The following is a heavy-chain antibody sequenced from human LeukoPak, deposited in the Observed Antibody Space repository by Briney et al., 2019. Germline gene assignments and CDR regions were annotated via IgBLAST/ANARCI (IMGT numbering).Heavy chain of an antibody. J-gene: IGHJ6*03. D-gene: IGHD3-16*02. V-gene: IGHV1-69*13. CDR3: ARGYSDYYYYYMDV. CDR2: TIPIFGTA. Sequence: SVKVSCKASGGTFSSYAISWVRQAPGQGLEWMGGTIPIFGTANYAQKFQGRVTITADESTSTAYMELSSLRSEDTAVYYCARGYSDYYYYYMDVWGKGTTVTVSS. CDR1: GGTFSSYA.